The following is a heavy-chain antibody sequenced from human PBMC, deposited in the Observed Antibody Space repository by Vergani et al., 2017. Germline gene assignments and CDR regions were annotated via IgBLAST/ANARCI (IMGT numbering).Heavy chain of an antibody. D-gene: IGHD1-14*01. CDR1: GYSFTTYD. Sequence: QVHLLQSGAEVKKPGASVKLSCKASGYSFTTYDINWVRQALGHGLEWVGWINPNSGNTGYARRFEGRVTITRDTAISTAYMELSGLYSDDTAVYYCTRGLPRTLTTETYYFDDWGQGTLVSVSP. CDR2: INPNSGNT. V-gene: IGHV1-8*03. CDR3: TRGLPRTLTTETYYFDD. J-gene: IGHJ4*02.